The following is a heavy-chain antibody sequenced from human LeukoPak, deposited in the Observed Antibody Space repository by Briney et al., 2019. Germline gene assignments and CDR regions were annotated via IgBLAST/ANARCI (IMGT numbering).Heavy chain of an antibody. V-gene: IGHV4-39*07. CDR3: ARDSLSPEVFNWFDP. J-gene: IGHJ5*02. CDR2: IYYGGST. Sequence: SETLSLTCTVSGGSISSSSYYWGWIRQPPGKGLEWIGSIYYGGSTYYNPSLKSRVTISVDTSKNQFSLKLSSVTAADTAVYYCARDSLSPEVFNWFDPWGQGTLVTVSS. CDR1: GGSISSSSYY.